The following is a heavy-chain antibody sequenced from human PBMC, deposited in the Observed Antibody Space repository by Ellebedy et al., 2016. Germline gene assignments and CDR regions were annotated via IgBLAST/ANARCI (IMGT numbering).Heavy chain of an antibody. J-gene: IGHJ6*02. Sequence: GGSLRLSXAASGFTFSSYWMSWVRQAPGKGLEWVSAISGSGGSTYYADSVKGRFTISRDNSKNTLYLQMNSLRAEDTAVYYCAKSELRFLEWSRGQLYYGMDVWGQGTTVTVSS. CDR3: AKSELRFLEWSRGQLYYGMDV. D-gene: IGHD3-3*01. CDR1: GFTFSSYW. V-gene: IGHV3-23*01. CDR2: ISGSGGST.